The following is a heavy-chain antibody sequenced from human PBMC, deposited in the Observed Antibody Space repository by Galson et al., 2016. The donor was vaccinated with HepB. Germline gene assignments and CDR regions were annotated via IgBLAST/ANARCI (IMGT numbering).Heavy chain of an antibody. CDR1: GFSFDYHT. D-gene: IGHD3-16*01. CDR3: ARLVSVAFGLDY. J-gene: IGHJ4*02. CDR2: ITSVSTHT. Sequence: SLRLSCAASGFSFDYHTMHWVRQSPGKAPEWVSAITSVSTHTYYADSVRGRFTISRDNAKNSLYLQMTSLKVEDTAIYYCARLVSVAFGLDYWGLGTLVTVSS. V-gene: IGHV3-21*01.